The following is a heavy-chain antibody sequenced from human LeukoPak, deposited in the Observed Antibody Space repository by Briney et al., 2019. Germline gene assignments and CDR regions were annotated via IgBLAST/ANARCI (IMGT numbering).Heavy chain of an antibody. CDR2: ISGSGGST. Sequence: EGSLRLSCAASGFTFSSYAMSWVRQAPGKGLEWVSAISGSGGSTYYADSVKGRFTISGDNSKNTLYLQMNSLRAEDTAVYYCAKDEGGYYFDYWGQGTLVTVSS. CDR3: AKDEGGYYFDY. J-gene: IGHJ4*02. D-gene: IGHD2-15*01. CDR1: GFTFSSYA. V-gene: IGHV3-23*01.